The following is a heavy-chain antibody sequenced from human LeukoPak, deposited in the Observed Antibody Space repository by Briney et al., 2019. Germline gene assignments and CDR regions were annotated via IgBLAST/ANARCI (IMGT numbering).Heavy chain of an antibody. CDR1: GVSISSGDYY. CDR2: IYYSGST. CDR3: AREGVIRGGFDY. D-gene: IGHD3-10*01. J-gene: IGHJ4*02. V-gene: IGHV4-30-4*01. Sequence: SETLSLTCTVSGVSISSGDYYWSWIRQPPGKGLEWIGYIYYSGSTYYNPSLKSRVTISVDTSKNQFSLKLSSVTAADTAVYYCAREGVIRGGFDYWGQGTLVTVSS.